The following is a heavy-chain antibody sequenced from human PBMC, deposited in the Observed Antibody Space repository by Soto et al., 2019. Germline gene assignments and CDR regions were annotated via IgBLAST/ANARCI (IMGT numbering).Heavy chain of an antibody. CDR3: ARSKGTTTPSIFGY. Sequence: SETLSLTCAVSGYSISSSNWWGWIRQPPGKGLEWIGYIYYSGTTYYNPSLKSRVTMSVDTSKNQFSLDLSSVTAADTAVYYCARSKGTTTPSIFGYWGQGTLVTVS. V-gene: IGHV4-28*01. D-gene: IGHD1-26*01. CDR2: IYYSGTT. CDR1: GYSISSSNW. J-gene: IGHJ4*02.